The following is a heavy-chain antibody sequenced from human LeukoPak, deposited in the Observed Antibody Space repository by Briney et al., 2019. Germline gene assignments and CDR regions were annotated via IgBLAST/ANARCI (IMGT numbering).Heavy chain of an antibody. V-gene: IGHV2-5*02. D-gene: IGHD3-9*01. Sequence: QSGPTLVNPTQTLTLTCTFSGFSLSTSGVAVGWIRQPPGKALECLALIYWDDDKRYISSLKSRLTVTKDSSKNQVVLTMTNMDPVDTATYYCALKALTGGWFESWGQGTLVTVSS. J-gene: IGHJ5*01. CDR1: GFSLSTSGVA. CDR3: ALKALTGGWFES. CDR2: IYWDDDK.